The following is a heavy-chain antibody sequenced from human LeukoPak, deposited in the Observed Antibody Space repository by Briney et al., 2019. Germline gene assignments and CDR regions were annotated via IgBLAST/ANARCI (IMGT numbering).Heavy chain of an antibody. CDR1: GFTFSSYA. J-gene: IGHJ4*02. V-gene: IGHV3-23*01. CDR3: AKDHEQQLVAYYFDY. Sequence: GGSLRLSCAASGFTFSSYAMSWVRQAPGKGLEWVSGISGSGGSTYYADSVKGRFTISRDNSKNTLYLQMNSLRAEDTAVYYCAKDHEQQLVAYYFDYWGQGTLVTVSS. CDR2: ISGSGGST. D-gene: IGHD6-13*01.